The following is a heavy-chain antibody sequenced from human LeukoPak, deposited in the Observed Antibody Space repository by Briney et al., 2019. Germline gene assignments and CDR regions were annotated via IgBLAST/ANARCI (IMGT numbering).Heavy chain of an antibody. CDR3: ARDAQRGFDYSNSLQF. J-gene: IGHJ4*02. CDR1: GFIFNLFG. CDR2: IWSDGTNQ. Sequence: GGSLRLSCAAAGFIFNLFGMHWVRQAPGKGLEWVAVIWSDGTNQFYADSVKGRFTISRDDSGNTVYLQMNSLRPEDTGVYYCARDAQRGFDYSNSLQFWGQGTPVIVST. V-gene: IGHV3-33*01. D-gene: IGHD4-11*01.